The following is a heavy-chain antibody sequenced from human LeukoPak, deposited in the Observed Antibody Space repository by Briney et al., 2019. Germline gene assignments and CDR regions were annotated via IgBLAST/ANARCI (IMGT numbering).Heavy chain of an antibody. CDR3: ARDPALGYTSGWYNWFDP. Sequence: GASVKVSCKASGYTFTSYDINWVRQATGQGLEWMGWMNPNSGNTGYAQKFQGRVTMTTDTSTSTAYMELRSLRSDDTAVYYCARDPALGYTSGWYNWFDPWGQGTLVTASS. J-gene: IGHJ5*02. CDR2: MNPNSGNT. D-gene: IGHD6-19*01. V-gene: IGHV1-8*01. CDR1: GYTFTSYD.